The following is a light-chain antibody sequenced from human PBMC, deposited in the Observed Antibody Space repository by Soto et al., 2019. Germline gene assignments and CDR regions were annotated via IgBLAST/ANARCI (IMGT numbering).Light chain of an antibody. CDR1: QSVSSSY. CDR2: GAS. V-gene: IGKV3-20*01. CDR3: QQYGSSSWP. Sequence: VRTQSPVALAVSIGARDTLSCRTSQSVSSSYLAWYQQKSGQAPRLLIYGASNRATGIPDRFSGSGSGTDFTLTISRLEPEDFAVYCCQQYGSSSWPFGQGTKVDIK. J-gene: IGKJ1*01.